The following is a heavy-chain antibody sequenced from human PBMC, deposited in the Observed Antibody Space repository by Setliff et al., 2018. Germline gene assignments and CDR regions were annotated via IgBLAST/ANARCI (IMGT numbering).Heavy chain of an antibody. CDR3: RYWSGYYNNDY. V-gene: IGHV4-34*01. J-gene: IGHJ4*02. CDR1: DGSFSDYY. Sequence: PSETLSLTCAVYDGSFSDYYWSWIRQPPGKGLEWIGEINDSGTTNYSPSLKSRVTISLDASTNQFSLKLRSVSAADTAVYYCRYWSGYYNNDYWGQGTLVTVSS. CDR2: INDSGTT. D-gene: IGHD3-3*01.